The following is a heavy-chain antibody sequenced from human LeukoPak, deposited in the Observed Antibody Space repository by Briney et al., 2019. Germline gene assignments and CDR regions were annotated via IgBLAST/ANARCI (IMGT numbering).Heavy chain of an antibody. V-gene: IGHV1-8*01. J-gene: IGHJ6*02. CDR3: ARARYSSSWPYYYYGMDV. CDR2: MNPNSGNT. D-gene: IGHD6-13*01. CDR1: GYTFTSYD. Sequence: GASVKVSCKASGYTFTSYDINWVRQATGQGLEWMGWMNPNSGNTGYAQKFQGRVTMTRSTSISTAYMELSSLRSEDTAVYYCARARYSSSWPYYYYGMDVWGQGTTVTVSS.